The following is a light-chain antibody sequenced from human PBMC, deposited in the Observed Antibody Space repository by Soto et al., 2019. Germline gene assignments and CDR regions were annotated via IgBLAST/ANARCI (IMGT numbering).Light chain of an antibody. CDR2: GAS. CDR1: QSVRSSF. Sequence: EIVLTQSPGTLSLSPGGRATLSCRASQSVRSSFLAWYQQKPGQAPRLLSYGASSRATSTPDRFSGGGSGTDFTLTISRLEPEDLAVYYCQQYGSSPTFGGGTKVEIK. CDR3: QQYGSSPT. V-gene: IGKV3-20*01. J-gene: IGKJ4*01.